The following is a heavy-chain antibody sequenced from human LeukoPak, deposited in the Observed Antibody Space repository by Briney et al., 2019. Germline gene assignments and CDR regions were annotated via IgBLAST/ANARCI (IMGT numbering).Heavy chain of an antibody. J-gene: IGHJ4*02. D-gene: IGHD6-13*01. V-gene: IGHV3-48*01. CDR3: AKRVAAAGTNYFDY. CDR2: ISSSSSTI. CDR1: GFTFSSYS. Sequence: GGSLRLSCAASGFTFSSYSMNWVRQAPGKGLEWVSYISSSSSTIYYADSVKGRFTISRDNAKNSLYLQMNSLRAEDTAIYYCAKRVAAAGTNYFDYWGQGALVTVS.